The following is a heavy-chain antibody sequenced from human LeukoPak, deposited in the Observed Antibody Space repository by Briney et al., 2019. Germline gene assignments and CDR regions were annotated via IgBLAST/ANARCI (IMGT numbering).Heavy chain of an antibody. V-gene: IGHV4-34*01. CDR1: GGSFSGYY. J-gene: IGHJ4*02. D-gene: IGHD2-2*01. CDR2: INHSGST. Sequence: PSETLSLTCAVYGGSFSGYYWSWIRQPPGKGLEWIGEINHSGSTNYNPSLKSRVTISVDTSKNQFSLKLSSVTAADTAVYYCARAKWAAARSDYWGQGTLVTVSS. CDR3: ARAKWAAARSDY.